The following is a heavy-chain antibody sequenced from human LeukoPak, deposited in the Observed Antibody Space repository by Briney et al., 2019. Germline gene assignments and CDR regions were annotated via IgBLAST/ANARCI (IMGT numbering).Heavy chain of an antibody. D-gene: IGHD4-23*01. CDR2: IDGGGST. V-gene: IGHV3-53*01. Sequence: TGGSLRLSCAASGFTASSNYMSWVRQAPRKGLEWVSVIDGGGSTCYADSVKGRFTVSRDNSKSTLYLQMNSLRGEDTAVYYCAREGVPVDYFAYWGKGTLVTVST. CDR3: AREGVPVDYFAY. CDR1: GFTASSNY. J-gene: IGHJ4*02.